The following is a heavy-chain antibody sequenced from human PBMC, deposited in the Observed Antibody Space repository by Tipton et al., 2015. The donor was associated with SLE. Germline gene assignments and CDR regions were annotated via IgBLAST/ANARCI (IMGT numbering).Heavy chain of an antibody. D-gene: IGHD5/OR15-5a*01. V-gene: IGHV4-34*01. CDR3: AASVVPWAY. CDR1: SGSFSDYW. CDR2: VYYSGST. J-gene: IGHJ4*02. Sequence: LRLSCAAYSGSFSDYWWSWIRQPPGKGLEWIGSVYYSGSTYYNPSLKSRVTISVDMSKNQFSLKLSSVTAADTAVYYCAASVVPWAYWGQGTLVTVSS.